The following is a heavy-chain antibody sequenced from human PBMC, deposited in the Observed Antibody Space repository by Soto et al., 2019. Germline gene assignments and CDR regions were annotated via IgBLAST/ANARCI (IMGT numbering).Heavy chain of an antibody. CDR3: ARRIPTTDAFDI. V-gene: IGHV1-18*04. CDR2: ISAYNGNT. CDR1: GYTFTSYV. Sequence: QVQLVQSGAEVKKPGASVQASCKASGYTFTSYVISWVRQAPGHGLEWMGWISAYNGNTNQAQKRQGRVTMTTDTSTSTADMELRSLRSDDTAVYDGARRIPTTDAFDIWGQGTMVTVSS. J-gene: IGHJ3*02. D-gene: IGHD5-18*01.